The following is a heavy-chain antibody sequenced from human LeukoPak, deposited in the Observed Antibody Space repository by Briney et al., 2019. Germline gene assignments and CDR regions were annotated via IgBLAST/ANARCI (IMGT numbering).Heavy chain of an antibody. V-gene: IGHV3-23*01. Sequence: GGSLRLSCAASGFTFSSYAISWVRQAPGKGLEWVSAISGSGGSTYYADSVKGRFTISRDNSKNTLYLQMNSLRAEDTAVYYCARDLSSSWTYDYWGQGTLVTVSS. J-gene: IGHJ4*02. D-gene: IGHD6-13*01. CDR2: ISGSGGST. CDR1: GFTFSSYA. CDR3: ARDLSSSWTYDY.